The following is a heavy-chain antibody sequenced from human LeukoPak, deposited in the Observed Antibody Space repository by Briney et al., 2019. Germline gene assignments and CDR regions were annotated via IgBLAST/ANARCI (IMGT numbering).Heavy chain of an antibody. Sequence: GVSLRLSCEASGFSFDNFAMDWVRQVPGKGLEWVSVISCDGKFQKYADSVKGRFTISRDNPKNTLYLQMNSLRLEDTAVYYCAIQGSGSIVNYYWGQGTLVTVSS. CDR1: GFSFDNFA. V-gene: IGHV3-30*03. CDR2: ISCDGKFQ. J-gene: IGHJ4*02. CDR3: AIQGSGSIVNYY. D-gene: IGHD1-26*01.